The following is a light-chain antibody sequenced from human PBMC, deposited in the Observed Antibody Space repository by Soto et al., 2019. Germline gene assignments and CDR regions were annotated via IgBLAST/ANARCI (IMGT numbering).Light chain of an antibody. CDR2: GAS. CDR1: QSVSSNY. V-gene: IGKV3-20*01. J-gene: IGKJ1*01. CDR3: LQYGGLPRT. Sequence: EIVLTQSPGTLSLSPGGRAPIFCRATQSVSSNYLAWYQQKSGQAPRLLIYGASSRATGIPDRFSGGGSGTDFTLTITRLEPEDVAVYFCLQYGGLPRTFGQGTKVDIK.